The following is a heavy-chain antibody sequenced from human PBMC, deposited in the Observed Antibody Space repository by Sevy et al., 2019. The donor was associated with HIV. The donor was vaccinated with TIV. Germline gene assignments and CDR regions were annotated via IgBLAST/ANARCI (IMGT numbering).Heavy chain of an antibody. D-gene: IGHD2-2*01. V-gene: IGHV3-7*01. CDR1: GFAFSSSW. Sequence: GGSLRLSCAASGFAFSSSWMTWVRQAPGKGLEWVANIKQDGSEKYYVDFLKGRFNISRDNAKNSLYLQMNSLRAGETAVYYCARLCTGFIYYYYYGMDVWGQGTTVTVSS. CDR2: IKQDGSEK. CDR3: ARLCTGFIYYYYYGMDV. J-gene: IGHJ6*02.